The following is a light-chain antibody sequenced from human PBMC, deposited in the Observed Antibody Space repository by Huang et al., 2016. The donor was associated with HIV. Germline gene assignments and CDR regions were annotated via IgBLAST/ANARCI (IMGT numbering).Light chain of an antibody. Sequence: DIVLTQSPATLSLSPGQRATLSCRASQNINNYLVWYQQKPGQAPRRLIDDSFNRATGIPARFSGSWSGTDFTLTINTLEPEDFAVYYCQQRGAWPLTFGGGTKVEIK. CDR1: QNINNY. J-gene: IGKJ4*01. CDR2: DSF. CDR3: QQRGAWPLT. V-gene: IGKV3-11*01.